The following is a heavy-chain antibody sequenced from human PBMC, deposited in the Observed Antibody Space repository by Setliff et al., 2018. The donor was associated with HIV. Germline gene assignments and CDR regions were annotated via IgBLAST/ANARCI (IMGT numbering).Heavy chain of an antibody. CDR2: IYYSGST. Sequence: PSETLSLTCTVSGGSISSGDYYWSWIRQPPGKGLEWIGYIYYSGSTYYNPSLKSRVTISVDTSKNQFSLKLSSVTAADTAVYFCARDRAVADDFDCWGQGTLVTVSS. CDR1: GGSISSGDYY. D-gene: IGHD6-19*01. V-gene: IGHV4-30-4*02. J-gene: IGHJ4*02. CDR3: ARDRAVADDFDC.